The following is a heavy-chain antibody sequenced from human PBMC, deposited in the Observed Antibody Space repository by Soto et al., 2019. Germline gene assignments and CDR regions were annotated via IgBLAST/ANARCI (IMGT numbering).Heavy chain of an antibody. J-gene: IGHJ3*02. Sequence: GGSLRLSCAASGFTFSSYAMSWVRQAPGKGLEWVSAISGSGGSTYYADSVKGRFTISRDNSKNTLYLQMNSLRAEDTAVYYCAKDANPLRMTTDSFFDIWGQGTMVTVSS. CDR1: GFTFSSYA. CDR3: AKDANPLRMTTDSFFDI. V-gene: IGHV3-23*01. D-gene: IGHD1-1*01. CDR2: ISGSGGST.